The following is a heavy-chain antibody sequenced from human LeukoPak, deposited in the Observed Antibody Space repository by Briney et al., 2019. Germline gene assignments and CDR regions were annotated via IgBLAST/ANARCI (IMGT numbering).Heavy chain of an antibody. D-gene: IGHD6-19*01. CDR2: MNPNSGNT. CDR3: ARGSLYSSGRGDFDY. V-gene: IGHV1-8*01. Sequence: VASVKVSCKASGYTFTSYDINWVRQATGQGFEWMGWMNPNSGNTGYAQKFQGRVTMTRNTSISTAYMELSSLRSEDTAVYYCARGSLYSSGRGDFDYWGQGTLVTVSS. CDR1: GYTFTSYD. J-gene: IGHJ4*02.